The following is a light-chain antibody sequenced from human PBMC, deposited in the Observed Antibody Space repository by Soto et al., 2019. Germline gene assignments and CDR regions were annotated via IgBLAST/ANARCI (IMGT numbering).Light chain of an antibody. Sequence: QSVLTQPASVSWSPGQSSTISCTGTSSDVGRYNLVSWYQQHPGKAPKLMIYEVSKRPSGVSNRFSGSKSGNTASLTISGLQAEDEADYYCCSYAGSSTNYVFVTGTKLTVL. CDR1: SSDVGRYNL. CDR3: CSYAGSSTNYV. V-gene: IGLV2-23*02. CDR2: EVS. J-gene: IGLJ1*01.